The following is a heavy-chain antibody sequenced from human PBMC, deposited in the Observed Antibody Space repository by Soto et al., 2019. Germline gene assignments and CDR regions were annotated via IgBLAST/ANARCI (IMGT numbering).Heavy chain of an antibody. Sequence: QVQLVESGGGVVQPGRSLRLSCAASGFTFSSYGMHWVRQAPGKGLEWVAVISYDGSNKYYADSVKGRFTISRDNSKNTLYLQMNSLRAEDTAVYYCALAPDLAYCGGDCYYFQHWGQGTLVTVSS. CDR1: GFTFSSYG. J-gene: IGHJ1*01. D-gene: IGHD2-21*02. V-gene: IGHV3-30*03. CDR2: ISYDGSNK. CDR3: ALAPDLAYCGGDCYYFQH.